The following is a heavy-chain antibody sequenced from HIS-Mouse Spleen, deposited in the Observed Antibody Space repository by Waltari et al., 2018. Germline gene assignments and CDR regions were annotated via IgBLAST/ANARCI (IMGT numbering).Heavy chain of an antibody. CDR1: GYSISSGYY. CDR2: IYHSGST. J-gene: IGHJ3*02. CDR3: ARDPGYSSSSNAFDI. D-gene: IGHD6-6*01. V-gene: IGHV4-38-2*02. Sequence: QVQLQESGPGLVKPSETLSLTCTVSGYSISSGYYWGLIRQPPGKGLAGIGSIYHSGSTYYNPSLKSRVTISVDTSKNQFSLKLSSVTAADTAVYYCARDPGYSSSSNAFDIWGQGTMVTVSS.